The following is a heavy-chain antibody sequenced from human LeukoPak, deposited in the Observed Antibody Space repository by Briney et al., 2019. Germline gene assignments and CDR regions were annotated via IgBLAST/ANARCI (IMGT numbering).Heavy chain of an antibody. CDR2: IRPSGDNT. V-gene: IGHV3-23*01. D-gene: IGHD6-19*01. CDR3: AKDWSYSGWSYYFDY. CDR1: GFTFSSYD. Sequence: QPGGSLRLSCAASGFTFSSYDMTWVRQAPGRGLEWVSSIRPSGDNTYYGDSVKGRFTISRDNSKNTLYLQMNSLRPEDTAVYYCAKDWSYSGWSYYFDYWGQGTLVTVSS. J-gene: IGHJ4*02.